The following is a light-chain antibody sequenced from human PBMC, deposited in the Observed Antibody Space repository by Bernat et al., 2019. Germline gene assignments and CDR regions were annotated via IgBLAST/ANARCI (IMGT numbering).Light chain of an antibody. J-gene: IGLJ3*02. CDR3: CSYAASTTFE. Sequence: QAALTQPASVSGSPGQSITISCTGTSSDVGTYTVVSWYQQHPGKAPKIIIYGVNKRPSGVSNRFSGSKSDNTASLTISGLQAEDEADYYCCSYAASTTFEFGGGTKLTVL. CDR1: SSDVGTYTV. V-gene: IGLV2-23*02. CDR2: GVN.